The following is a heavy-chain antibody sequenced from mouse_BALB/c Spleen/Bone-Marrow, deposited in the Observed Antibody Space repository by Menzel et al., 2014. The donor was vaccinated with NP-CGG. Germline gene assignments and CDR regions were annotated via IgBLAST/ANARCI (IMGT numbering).Heavy chain of an antibody. CDR2: ISRGSSTI. J-gene: IGHJ1*01. V-gene: IGHV5-17*02. Sequence: EVMLVESGGGLVQPGGSRKLSCAASGFTFXGFGMHWVRQAPEKGLEWVAYISRGSSTICYADTVKGRFTISRDNPKNTLFLQMTSLRSEDTAMYYCARSGITTGSYWYFDIWGAGTTVTVSS. CDR1: GFTFXGFG. D-gene: IGHD1-1*01. CDR3: ARSGITTGSYWYFDI.